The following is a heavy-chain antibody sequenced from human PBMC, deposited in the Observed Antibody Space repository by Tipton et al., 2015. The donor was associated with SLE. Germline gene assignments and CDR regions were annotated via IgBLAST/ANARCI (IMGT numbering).Heavy chain of an antibody. J-gene: IGHJ1*01. Sequence: TLSLTCAVYGVSFSGYYWSWIRQPPGKGLEWIGEINHSGSTNYNPSLKSRVTISVDTSKNQFSLKLSSVTAADTAVYYCARTGYSSSWLYFQHWGQGTLVTVSS. CDR2: INHSGST. D-gene: IGHD6-13*01. CDR1: GVSFSGYY. CDR3: ARTGYSSSWLYFQH. V-gene: IGHV4-34*01.